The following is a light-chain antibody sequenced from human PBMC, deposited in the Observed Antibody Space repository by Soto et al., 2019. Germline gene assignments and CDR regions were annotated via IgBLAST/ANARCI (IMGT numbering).Light chain of an antibody. CDR2: GAS. V-gene: IGKV3-15*01. CDR3: QQHDDWPRT. J-gene: IGKJ1*01. CDR1: QSVGNN. Sequence: EIVMTQSPVTLSVSPGERATLSCRASQSVGNNVAWYQQKPGQAPRLLIHGASTRATGIPARFTGSGSRTEFTLTISSLQSGDFAIYYCQQHDDWPRTFGQGTKVEIK.